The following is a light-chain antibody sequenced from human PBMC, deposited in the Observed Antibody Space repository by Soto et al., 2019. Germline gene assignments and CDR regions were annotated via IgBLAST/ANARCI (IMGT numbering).Light chain of an antibody. CDR1: QTISSW. CDR2: KAS. V-gene: IGKV1-5*03. Sequence: DIQMTQSPSTLSGSVGNRVTITCRASQTISSWLAWYQQKPGKAPKLLIYKASTLKSGVPSRFGGSRSGTEFTLTISSLQPDDFATYYCQQYNSYSQTFGQGTKVDIK. CDR3: QQYNSYSQT. J-gene: IGKJ1*01.